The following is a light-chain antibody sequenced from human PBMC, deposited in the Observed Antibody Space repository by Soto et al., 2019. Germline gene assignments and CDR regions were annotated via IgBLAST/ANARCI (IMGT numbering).Light chain of an antibody. CDR2: TAS. Sequence: DIQMTQSPSSLSASVGDRVTITCRASQSISSYLNWYQQKPGKAPNLLIYTASNLQSGVPSRFSGSGSGTDFTLTISSLQPEDFATYYCQQSYSTPLFGGGTKVDIK. J-gene: IGKJ4*01. V-gene: IGKV1-39*01. CDR3: QQSYSTPL. CDR1: QSISSY.